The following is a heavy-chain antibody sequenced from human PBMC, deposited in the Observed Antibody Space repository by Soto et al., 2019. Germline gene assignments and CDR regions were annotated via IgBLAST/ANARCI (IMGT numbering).Heavy chain of an antibody. Sequence: GGSLRLSCAASGFSFSSYGMHWVRQAPGRGLEWVAVISYDGSNKYYADSVKGRFTISRDNSKNTLYLQMNSLRAEDTAVYYCAKDYGSGSYYSPIGYWGQGTLVTVSS. CDR1: GFSFSSYG. CDR3: AKDYGSGSYYSPIGY. CDR2: ISYDGSNK. J-gene: IGHJ4*02. D-gene: IGHD3-10*01. V-gene: IGHV3-30*18.